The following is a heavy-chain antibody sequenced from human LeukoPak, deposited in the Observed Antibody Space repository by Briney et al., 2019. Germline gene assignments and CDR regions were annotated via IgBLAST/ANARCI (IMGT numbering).Heavy chain of an antibody. CDR3: ARDDIVVVPAAKLFYYYMDV. CDR2: INHSGST. D-gene: IGHD2-2*01. J-gene: IGHJ6*03. CDR1: GGSFSGYY. Sequence: SETLSLTCAGYGGSFSGYYWSWIRQPPGKGLEWIGEINHSGSTNYNPSLKSRVTISVDTSKNQFSLKLSSVTAADTAVYYCARDDIVVVPAAKLFYYYMDVWGKGTTVTVSS. V-gene: IGHV4-34*01.